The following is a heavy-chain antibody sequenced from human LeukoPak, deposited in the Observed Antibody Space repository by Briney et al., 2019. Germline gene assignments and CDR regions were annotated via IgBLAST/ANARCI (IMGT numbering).Heavy chain of an antibody. V-gene: IGHV3-7*01. D-gene: IGHD3-3*01. CDR1: GFMFSSSW. Sequence: GGSLRLSCAASGFMFSSSWMTWVRQAAGKGLEWVANIIRDGSDKFYVDSLKGGLTISRDNKKNSLYLKMRSLRAEHTAIYYCARVVWSTYNSARFDFWGQGTLVSVSS. J-gene: IGHJ4*02. CDR3: ARVVWSTYNSARFDF. CDR2: IIRDGSDK.